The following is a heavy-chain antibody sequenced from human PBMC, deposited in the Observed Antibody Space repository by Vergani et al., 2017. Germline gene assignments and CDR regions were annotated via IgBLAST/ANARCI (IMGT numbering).Heavy chain of an antibody. CDR3: ARGLVAPNFDY. Sequence: QVQLVQSGAEVKKPGASVKVSCKASGYTFTSYAMHWVRQAPGQRLEWMGWINTGNGNTKYSQKVQGRVTITRDTSASAVYMELGSLRSEDTAVYYCARGLVAPNFDYWGQGTLVTVSS. D-gene: IGHD2-8*02. CDR2: INTGNGNT. CDR1: GYTFTSYA. J-gene: IGHJ4*02. V-gene: IGHV1-3*04.